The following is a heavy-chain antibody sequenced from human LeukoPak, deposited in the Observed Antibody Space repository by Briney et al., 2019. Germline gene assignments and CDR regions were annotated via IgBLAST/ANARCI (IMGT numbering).Heavy chain of an antibody. V-gene: IGHV3-23*01. CDR1: GSTFSSYA. Sequence: GGSLRLSCAASGSTFSSYAMSWVRQAPGKGLEWVSVISGSGGSTYYADSVKGRFTISRDNSKNTLYLQMNSLRAEDTAVYYCAKDRTDYYYYMDVWGKGTTVTVSS. CDR3: AKDRTDYYYYMDV. J-gene: IGHJ6*03. CDR2: ISGSGGST.